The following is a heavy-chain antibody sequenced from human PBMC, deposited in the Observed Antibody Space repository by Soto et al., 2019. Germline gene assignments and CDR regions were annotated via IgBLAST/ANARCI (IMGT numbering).Heavy chain of an antibody. Sequence: SVKVSCKASGYTFTNYFMHWVRQARGQRLEWIGWIVVGSGNTNYAQKFQERVTITRDMSTSTAYMELSSLRSEDTAVYYCAADYYDSSGYYRHFDYWGQGTLVTVSS. J-gene: IGHJ4*02. CDR2: IVVGSGNT. CDR3: AADYYDSSGYYRHFDY. V-gene: IGHV1-58*02. CDR1: GYTFTNYF. D-gene: IGHD3-22*01.